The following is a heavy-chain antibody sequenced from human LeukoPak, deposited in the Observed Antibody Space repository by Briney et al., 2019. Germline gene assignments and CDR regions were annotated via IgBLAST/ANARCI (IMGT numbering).Heavy chain of an antibody. Sequence: ASVKVSCKASGYTFTGYYMHWVRQAPGQGLEWMGWINPNSGGTNYAQKFQGRVTMTRDTSISIAYMELSRLRSDDTAVYYCARDYYYDSSGYYPSYYYYYGMDVWGQGTTVTVSS. CDR3: ARDYYYDSSGYYPSYYYYYGMDV. V-gene: IGHV1-2*02. D-gene: IGHD3-22*01. J-gene: IGHJ6*02. CDR1: GYTFTGYY. CDR2: INPNSGGT.